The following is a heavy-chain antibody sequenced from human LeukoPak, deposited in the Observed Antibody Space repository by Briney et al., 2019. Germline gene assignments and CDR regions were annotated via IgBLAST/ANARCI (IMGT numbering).Heavy chain of an antibody. CDR3: ARVIGYCSGGSCYSDTDWFDP. Sequence: GGSLRLSCAASGFTVSSNYTSWVRQAPGKGLEWVSVIYSGGSTYYADSVKGRFTISRDNSKNTLYLQMNSLRAEDTAVYYCARVIGYCSGGSCYSDTDWFDPWGQGTLVTVSS. D-gene: IGHD2-15*01. CDR2: IYSGGST. V-gene: IGHV3-66*02. CDR1: GFTVSSNY. J-gene: IGHJ5*02.